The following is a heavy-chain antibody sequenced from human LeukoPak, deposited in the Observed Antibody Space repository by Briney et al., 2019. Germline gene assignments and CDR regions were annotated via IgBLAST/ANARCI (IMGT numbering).Heavy chain of an antibody. Sequence: GGSLRLSCAASGFTFSNAWMSWVRQAPGKGLEWVSSISSGSSYIYYADSVKGRFTISRDNAKNSLYLQMNSLRAEDTAVYYSARGIVAVGNIDDWGQGTLVTVSS. CDR3: ARGIVAVGNIDD. CDR2: ISSGSSYI. J-gene: IGHJ4*02. D-gene: IGHD6-13*01. CDR1: GFTFSNAW. V-gene: IGHV3-21*01.